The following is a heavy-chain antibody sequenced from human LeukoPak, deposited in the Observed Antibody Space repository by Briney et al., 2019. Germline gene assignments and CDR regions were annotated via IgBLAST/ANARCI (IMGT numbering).Heavy chain of an antibody. D-gene: IGHD6-13*01. Sequence: SETLSLTCAVSGDSITTSSSYWSWIRQPPGKGLEWLGRIYSTGSTHYSPSLKSRLTLSIDTSKNQFSLKMHSVTAADTAMYYWVRFYSLNWIGPWGQGTLVTVSS. V-gene: IGHV4-39*07. J-gene: IGHJ5*02. CDR1: GDSITTSSSY. CDR2: IYSTGST. CDR3: VRFYSLNWIGP.